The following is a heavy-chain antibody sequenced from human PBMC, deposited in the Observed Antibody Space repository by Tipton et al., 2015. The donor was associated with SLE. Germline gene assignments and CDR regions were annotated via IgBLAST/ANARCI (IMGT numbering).Heavy chain of an antibody. Sequence: TLSLTCTVSGGSIGSYYWSWIRQPPGKELEWIGYIYSTGTTNYSPSLKSRVTISVDMSKNQVSLNLRSVTAADTAVYYCARSDYNWDTWFDPWGQGTLVTVSS. CDR3: ARSDYNWDTWFDP. CDR1: GGSIGSYY. V-gene: IGHV4-59*12. CDR2: IYSTGTT. D-gene: IGHD4-11*01. J-gene: IGHJ5*02.